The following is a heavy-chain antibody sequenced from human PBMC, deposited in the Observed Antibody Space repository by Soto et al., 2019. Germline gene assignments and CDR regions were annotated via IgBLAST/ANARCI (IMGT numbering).Heavy chain of an antibody. V-gene: IGHV1-46*04. D-gene: IGHD4-17*01. J-gene: IGHJ4*02. CDR1: GYTFTSYY. CDR3: ARTLYGDNVDY. Sequence: ASVKVSCKASGYTFTSYYMHWVRQAPGQGLEWMGIINPNSGNTGYAQTLQGRVTMTWDTSISTAYMELSSLRSEDTAVYYCARTLYGDNVDYWGQGTLVTVSS. CDR2: INPNSGNT.